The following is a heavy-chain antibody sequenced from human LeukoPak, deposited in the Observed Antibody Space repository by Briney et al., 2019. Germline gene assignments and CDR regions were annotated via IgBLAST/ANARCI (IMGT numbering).Heavy chain of an antibody. CDR3: ATRLEHYYDSSGYYYPPDY. CDR1: GYTFTSYY. V-gene: IGHV1-46*01. CDR2: INPSGGST. J-gene: IGHJ4*02. D-gene: IGHD3-22*01. Sequence: ASVKVSCKASGYTFTSYYMHWVRQAPGQGLEWMGIINPSGGSTGYAQKFQGRVTMTEDTSTDTAYMELSSLRSEDTAVYYCATRLEHYYDSSGYYYPPDYWGQGTLVTVSS.